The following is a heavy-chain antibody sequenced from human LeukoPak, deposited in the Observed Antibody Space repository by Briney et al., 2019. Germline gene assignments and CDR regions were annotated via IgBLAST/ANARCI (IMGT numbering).Heavy chain of an antibody. V-gene: IGHV3-33*06. Sequence: GGSLRLSCAASGFTFSTFGMYWVRQAPGKGLEWVAVIWYDGSNDDYADSVKGRFTISRDNSKNTLYLQMNSLRAEDTAVYYCAKATGTYFLFDGNWGQGILVTVSS. D-gene: IGHD2/OR15-2a*01. J-gene: IGHJ4*02. CDR3: AKATGTYFLFDGN. CDR1: GFTFSTFG. CDR2: IWYDGSND.